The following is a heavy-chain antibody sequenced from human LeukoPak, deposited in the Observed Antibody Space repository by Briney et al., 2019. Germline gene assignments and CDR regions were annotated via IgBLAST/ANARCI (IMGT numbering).Heavy chain of an antibody. CDR1: GGTFSSYA. D-gene: IGHD3-10*01. V-gene: IGHV1-69*13. CDR3: ARVGAQNYYGSGAYYYYYMDV. CDR2: IIPIFGTA. J-gene: IGHJ6*03. Sequence: SVKISCKASGGTFSSYAISWVRQAPGQGLEWMGGIIPIFGTANYAQKFQGRVTITADESTSTAYMELSSLRSEDTAVYYCARVGAQNYYGSGAYYYYYMDVWGKGTTVTISS.